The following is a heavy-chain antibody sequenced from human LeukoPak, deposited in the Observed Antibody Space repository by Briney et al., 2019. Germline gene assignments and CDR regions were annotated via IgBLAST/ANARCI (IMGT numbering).Heavy chain of an antibody. J-gene: IGHJ4*02. CDR1: GFTFGDYG. Sequence: GGYLRLSCTTSGFTFGDYGMRWFRQAPGKGLEWVANIKEDGSEKHYVDSVKGRFTISRDNAKNSLYLQSLYLQMNSLRAEDTAVYYCTRAHYSSFDYWGQGTLVTVSS. CDR3: TRAHYSSFDY. CDR2: IKEDGSEK. D-gene: IGHD6-13*01. V-gene: IGHV3-7*01.